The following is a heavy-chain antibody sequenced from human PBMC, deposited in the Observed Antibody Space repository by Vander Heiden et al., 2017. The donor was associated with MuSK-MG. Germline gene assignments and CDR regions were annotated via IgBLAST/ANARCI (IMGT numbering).Heavy chain of an antibody. Sequence: QVQLVQSGAEVKRPGASVKVSCTASGYTFTTYYVHWVRQSPGQGLEWLGRINPDGGRPTYSPRFQGRVTMTRDASTITVSMELSSLRSEDTAMYFCARGKQGSLFYFDYWGQGTMVTVSS. CDR3: ARGKQGSLFYFDY. CDR1: GYTFTTYY. D-gene: IGHD6-13*01. J-gene: IGHJ4*02. CDR2: INPDGGRP. V-gene: IGHV1-46*03.